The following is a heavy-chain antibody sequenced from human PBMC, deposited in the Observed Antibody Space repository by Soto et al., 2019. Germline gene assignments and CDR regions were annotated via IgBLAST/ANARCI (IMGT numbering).Heavy chain of an antibody. J-gene: IGHJ4*02. Sequence: ASVKVSCKASGYTSTNYGMHWVRQAPGQRLEWMGWINAGSGNTKYSQKSQGRITITRDTSASTVYMELSSLRSEDTAVYYCARATGWITIFGVVTPTPFDYWGQGTLVTVSS. D-gene: IGHD3-3*01. CDR1: GYTSTNYG. CDR3: ARATGWITIFGVVTPTPFDY. V-gene: IGHV1-3*01. CDR2: INAGSGNT.